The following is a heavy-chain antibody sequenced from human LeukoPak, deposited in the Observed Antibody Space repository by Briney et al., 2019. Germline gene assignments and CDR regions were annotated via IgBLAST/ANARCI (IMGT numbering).Heavy chain of an antibody. CDR1: GFTFSDAW. J-gene: IGHJ6*03. CDR3: TTGGCSSTSCAAAYYYYYYMDV. D-gene: IGHD2-2*01. CDR2: IKRKTDGGTT. Sequence: GGSLRLSCAASGFTFSDAWMSWVRQAPGKGLEWVGRIKRKTDGGTTDYAAPVKGRFTISRDDSKNTLYLQMNSLKTEDTAVYYCTTGGCSSTSCAAAYYYYYYMDVWGKGTTVTVSS. V-gene: IGHV3-15*01.